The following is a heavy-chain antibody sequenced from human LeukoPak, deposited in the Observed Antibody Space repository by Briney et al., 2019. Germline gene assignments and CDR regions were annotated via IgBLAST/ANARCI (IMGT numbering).Heavy chain of an antibody. CDR1: GFTFSSYA. D-gene: IGHD3-3*01. Sequence: PGGSLRLSCAASGFTFSSYAMHWVRQAPGKGLEWVAVISYDGSNKYYADSVKGRFTISRDNSKNTLYLQMNSLRAEDTAVYYCARAPIRYYDFWSGYLGYFDYWGQGTLVTVSS. CDR2: ISYDGSNK. CDR3: ARAPIRYYDFWSGYLGYFDY. V-gene: IGHV3-30-3*01. J-gene: IGHJ4*02.